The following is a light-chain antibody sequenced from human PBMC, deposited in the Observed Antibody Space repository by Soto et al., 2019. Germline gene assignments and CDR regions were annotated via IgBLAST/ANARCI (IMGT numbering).Light chain of an antibody. V-gene: IGKV3-20*01. CDR2: GAS. CDR1: QSVSNTY. Sequence: EIVLTQSPGTLSLSPGERATLSCRASQSVSNTYLAWYQQKPGRAPRLLIYGASSRATDIPDRFSGSGSGTDFTLTISTLEPEDFAVYYCQQYGSSPTFGEGTRLEIK. J-gene: IGKJ5*01. CDR3: QQYGSSPT.